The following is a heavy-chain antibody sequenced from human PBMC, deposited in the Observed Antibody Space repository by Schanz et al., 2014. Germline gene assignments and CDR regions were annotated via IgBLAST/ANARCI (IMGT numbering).Heavy chain of an antibody. Sequence: VQLVESGGGLVQPGRSLRLSCVASGFTFSSYDVFWVRQAPGKGLEWVSYISGSSRTIYYADSMKGRFTVSRDNAENALYLQMNSLRAEDTGLYFCARGGSGSHYRLDYWGQGTLVTVSS. D-gene: IGHD1-26*01. CDR3: ARGGSGSHYRLDY. J-gene: IGHJ4*02. V-gene: IGHV3-48*01. CDR2: ISGSSRTI. CDR1: GFTFSSYD.